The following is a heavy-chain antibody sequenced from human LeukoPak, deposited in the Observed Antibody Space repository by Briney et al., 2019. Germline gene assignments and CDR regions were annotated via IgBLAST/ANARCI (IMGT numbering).Heavy chain of an antibody. CDR1: GYTFTNYY. Sequence: ASVRVSCKASGYTFTNYYMHWVRQAPGQGLEWMGWINPNSGDTNYAQKFQGRVTMTRDTSISTADMELSRLGSDDTAVYYCARAGLVVIPDIWGQGTLVTVSS. D-gene: IGHD2-8*02. V-gene: IGHV1-2*02. J-gene: IGHJ4*02. CDR3: ARAGLVVIPDI. CDR2: INPNSGDT.